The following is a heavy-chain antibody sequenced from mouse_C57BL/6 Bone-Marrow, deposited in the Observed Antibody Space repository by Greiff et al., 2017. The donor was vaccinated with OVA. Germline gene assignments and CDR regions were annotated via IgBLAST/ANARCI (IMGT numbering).Heavy chain of an antibody. V-gene: IGHV5-4*03. CDR3: ARGRAMDY. Sequence: EVKVVESGGGLVKPGGSLKLSCAASGFTFSSYAMSWVRQTPEKRLEWVATISDGGSYTYYPDNVKGRFTISRDNAKNYLYLQKSHLKYEDTAMYYCARGRAMDYWGQGTSVTVSS. CDR2: ISDGGSYT. CDR1: GFTFSSYA. J-gene: IGHJ4*01.